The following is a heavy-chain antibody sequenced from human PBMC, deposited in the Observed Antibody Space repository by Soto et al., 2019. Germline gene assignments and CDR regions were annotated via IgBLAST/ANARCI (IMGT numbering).Heavy chain of an antibody. CDR3: AREGMYHYETSDYYPSTYGLDV. Sequence: VQLLQSGAEVMMPGASVKVSCKASGYSFTGYYIHWVRQAPGQGLELMGWIFPNSGGTRFAQKFQGRVTMTRDTSINTVYMELRTLRSDDTAVYYCAREGMYHYETSDYYPSTYGLDVWGQGTAATVSS. V-gene: IGHV1-2*02. J-gene: IGHJ6*02. CDR2: IFPNSGGT. CDR1: GYSFTGYY. D-gene: IGHD3-22*01.